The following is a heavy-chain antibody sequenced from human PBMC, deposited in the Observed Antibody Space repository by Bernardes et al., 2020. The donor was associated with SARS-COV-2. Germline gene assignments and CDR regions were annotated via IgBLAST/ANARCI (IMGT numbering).Heavy chain of an antibody. CDR3: AREYTYGFDS. CDR1: GFTFSSSV. V-gene: IGHV3-48*03. Sequence: GGSLRLSCAASGFTFSSSVMNWVRQAPGKGLEWVSYISTGGSTKYYADSVKGRFTISRDNAKNSLYQQMNSLRAEDTAVYYCAREYTYGFDSWGQGTLVTVSS. J-gene: IGHJ4*02. D-gene: IGHD5-18*01. CDR2: ISTGGSTK.